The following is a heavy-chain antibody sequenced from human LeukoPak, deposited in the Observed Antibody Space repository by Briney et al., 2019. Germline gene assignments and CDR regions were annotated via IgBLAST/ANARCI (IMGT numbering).Heavy chain of an antibody. D-gene: IGHD2-2*01. Sequence: GGSLRLSCAASGFTFSSYSMNWVRQAPGKGLEWVSYISGSSRTIYYADSVKGRFTISRDNAKNSLYLQMNSLRDEDTGVYYCARDTYCSSTSCYGPLDYWGQGTLVTVSS. CDR1: GFTFSSYS. V-gene: IGHV3-48*02. CDR2: ISGSSRTI. CDR3: ARDTYCSSTSCYGPLDY. J-gene: IGHJ4*02.